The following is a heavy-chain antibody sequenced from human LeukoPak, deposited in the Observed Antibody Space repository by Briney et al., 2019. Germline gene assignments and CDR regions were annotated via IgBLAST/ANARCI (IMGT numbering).Heavy chain of an antibody. V-gene: IGHV3-23*01. Sequence: GGSLRLSFSASGFTFSTYSMSWVRQAPGKGLEWVSTIDVTTGGSYYADSLKGRFTISRDNFQNTLFLQLNSLRVDDTAVYYCAKVNYYLPYFWGQGTLVTVSS. CDR2: IDVTTGGS. J-gene: IGHJ4*02. D-gene: IGHD3-22*01. CDR3: AKVNYYLPYF. CDR1: GFTFSTYS.